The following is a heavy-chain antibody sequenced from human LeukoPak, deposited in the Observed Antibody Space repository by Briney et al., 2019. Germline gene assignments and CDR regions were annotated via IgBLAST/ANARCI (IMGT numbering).Heavy chain of an antibody. V-gene: IGHV4-59*01. D-gene: IGHD6-13*01. CDR1: GGSISSYY. J-gene: IGHJ4*02. CDR3: ARAYIAAAGTFDY. Sequence: SETLSLTCTVSGGSISSYYWSWIRQPPGKGLEWIGYIYYSGSTNYNPSLKSRVTISVDTSNNQFSLKLSSVTAADTAVYYCARAYIAAAGTFDYWGQGTLVTVSS. CDR2: IYYSGST.